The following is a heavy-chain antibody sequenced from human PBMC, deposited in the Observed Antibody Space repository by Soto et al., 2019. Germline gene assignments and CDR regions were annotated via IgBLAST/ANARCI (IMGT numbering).Heavy chain of an antibody. J-gene: IGHJ6*02. CDR1: GDSVSSNSAA. CDR2: TYYRSKWYN. Sequence: PSQTLSLTCAISGDSVSSNSAAWNWIRQSPSRGLEWLGRTYYRSKWYNDYAVSVKSRITINPDTSKNQFSLQLNSVTPEDTAVYYCARDRRDGYNPTGYYYYYYGMDVWGQGTTVTVS. CDR3: ARDRRDGYNPTGYYYYYYGMDV. D-gene: IGHD1-1*01. V-gene: IGHV6-1*01.